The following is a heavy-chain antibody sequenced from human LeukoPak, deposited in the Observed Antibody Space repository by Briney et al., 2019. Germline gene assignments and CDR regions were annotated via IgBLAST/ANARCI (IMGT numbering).Heavy chain of an antibody. D-gene: IGHD5-24*01. CDR3: VRDGDAYNFDC. CDR2: INSDGSST. Sequence: PGGSLRLSCAASGFTFSTYWMYWVRQAPGKGLVWVSRINSDGSSTNYADSVKGRFTISRDNAKNTLYLQMNSLRAEDTAVYYCVRDGDAYNFDCWGQGTLVVVSS. V-gene: IGHV3-74*01. J-gene: IGHJ4*02. CDR1: GFTFSTYW.